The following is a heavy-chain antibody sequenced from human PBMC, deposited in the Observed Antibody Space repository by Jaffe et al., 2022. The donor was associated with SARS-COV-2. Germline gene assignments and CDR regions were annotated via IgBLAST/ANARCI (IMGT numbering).Heavy chain of an antibody. CDR3: ARTTGETGNWFDP. J-gene: IGHJ5*02. Sequence: QLQLQESGPGLVKPSETLSLTCTVSGGSISSSSYYWGWIRQPPGKGLEWIGSIYYSGSTYYNPSLKSRVTISVDTSKNQFSLKLSSVTAADTAVYYCARTTGETGNWFDPWGQGTLVTVSS. V-gene: IGHV4-39*01. CDR1: GGSISSSSYY. D-gene: IGHD7-27*01. CDR2: IYYSGST.